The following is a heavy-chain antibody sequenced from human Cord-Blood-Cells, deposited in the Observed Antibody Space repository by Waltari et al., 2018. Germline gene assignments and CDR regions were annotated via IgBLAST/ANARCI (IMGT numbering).Heavy chain of an antibody. CDR1: GGSFSGYY. V-gene: IGHV4-34*01. J-gene: IGHJ5*02. D-gene: IGHD3-16*01. CDR2: INHSGST. Sequence: QVQLQPRGAGLLKPSETLSLTFAVYGGSFSGYYWSWIRQPPGKGLEWIGEINHSGSTNYNPSLKSRVTISVDTSKNQFSLKLSSVTAADTAVYYCSAYSNWFDPWGQGTLVTVSS. CDR3: SAYSNWFDP.